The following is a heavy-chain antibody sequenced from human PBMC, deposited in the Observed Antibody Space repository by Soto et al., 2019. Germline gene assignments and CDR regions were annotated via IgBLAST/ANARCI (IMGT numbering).Heavy chain of an antibody. CDR3: ARVYCSGCSGYSHGMDV. CDR1: GYPFTGYY. D-gene: IGHD2-15*01. V-gene: IGHV1-2*02. CDR2: INPNSGGT. Sequence: ASVKVFCTASGYPFTGYYMHWVRQAAGQGLEWMGWINPNSGGTNYAQKFQGRVTMTRDTYISTAYMELSRLRSDDTAVYYCARVYCSGCSGYSHGMDVWGQGTTVTVSS. J-gene: IGHJ6*02.